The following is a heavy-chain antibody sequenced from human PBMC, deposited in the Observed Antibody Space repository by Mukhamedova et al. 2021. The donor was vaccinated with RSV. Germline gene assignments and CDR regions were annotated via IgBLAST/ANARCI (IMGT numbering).Heavy chain of an antibody. D-gene: IGHD2-21*02. CDR3: ARDHCGGDCYPSGSAFDI. J-gene: IGHJ3*02. CDR2: IYTSGST. V-gene: IGHV4-61*02. CDR1: GSYY. Sequence: GSYYWSWIRQPAGKGLEWIGRIYTSGSTNYNPSLESRVTISVDTSKNQFSLKLSSVTAADTAVYYCARDHCGGDCYPSGSAFDIWG.